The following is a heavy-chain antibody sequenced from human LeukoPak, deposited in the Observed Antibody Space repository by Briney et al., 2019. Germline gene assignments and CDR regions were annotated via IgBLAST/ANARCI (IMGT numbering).Heavy chain of an antibody. V-gene: IGHV4-38-2*02. D-gene: IGHD1-1*01. Sequence: SETLSLTCTVSGYSISSGYYWGWIRQPPGKGLEWIGSIYHSGSTYYNPSLKSRVTISVDTSKNQFSLMLRSVTAADTAVYYCARDQLPAGAPGYYMDVWGKGTTVTVSS. J-gene: IGHJ6*03. CDR3: ARDQLPAGAPGYYMDV. CDR2: IYHSGST. CDR1: GYSISSGYY.